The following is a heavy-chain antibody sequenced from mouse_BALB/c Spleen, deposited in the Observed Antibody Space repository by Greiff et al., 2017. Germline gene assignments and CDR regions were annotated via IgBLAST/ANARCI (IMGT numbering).Heavy chain of an antibody. CDR1: GYTFTSYW. Sequence: VQLQQPGAELVRPGASVKLSCKASGYTFTSYWINWVKQRPGQGLEWIGNIYPSDSYTNYNQKFKDKATLTVDKSSSTAYMQLSSPTSEDSAVYYCTRSHGYYFDYWGQGTTLTVSS. D-gene: IGHD2-2*01. J-gene: IGHJ2*01. V-gene: IGHV1-69*02. CDR2: IYPSDSYT. CDR3: TRSHGYYFDY.